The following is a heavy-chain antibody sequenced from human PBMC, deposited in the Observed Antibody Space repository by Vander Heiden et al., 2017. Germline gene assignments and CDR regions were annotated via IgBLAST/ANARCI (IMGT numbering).Heavy chain of an antibody. CDR3: ARVGGFCAGDCYSDF. J-gene: IGHJ4*02. CDR2: INPNSGGT. D-gene: IGHD2-21*02. Sequence: QVQLLQSGAEVTKPGASVTVSCQASGYTFTGYYLVWVRQAPGQGLEWMGWINPNSGGTNYEQKFEGRVALTRDTSISTAYMDLSRLGSDDSAVYYCARVGGFCAGDCYSDFWGQGTLVTVSS. V-gene: IGHV1-2*02. CDR1: GYTFTGYY.